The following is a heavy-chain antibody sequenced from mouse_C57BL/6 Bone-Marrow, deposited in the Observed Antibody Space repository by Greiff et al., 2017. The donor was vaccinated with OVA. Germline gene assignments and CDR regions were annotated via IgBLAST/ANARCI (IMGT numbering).Heavy chain of an antibody. Sequence: VQLQQSGPVLVKPGPSVKISCKASGFTFTDYYMHWVKQSHGKSLEWIGLVYPYNGGTSYNQKFKGKATLTVDTSSSTAYMELNSLTSEAAAVYYCARWGGWLLYYYAMDYWGQGTSVTVSS. J-gene: IGHJ4*01. CDR2: VYPYNGGT. D-gene: IGHD2-3*01. CDR1: GFTFTDYY. CDR3: ARWGGWLLYYYAMDY. V-gene: IGHV1-36*01.